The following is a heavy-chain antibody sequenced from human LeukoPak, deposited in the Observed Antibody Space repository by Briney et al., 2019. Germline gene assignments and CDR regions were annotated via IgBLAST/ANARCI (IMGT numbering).Heavy chain of an antibody. CDR1: GFTFNDYY. D-gene: IGHD6-13*01. Sequence: GGSLRLSCAASGFTFNDYYMSWIRQAPGKGLEWVSFISSSGGHTNYADSVKGRFTISRDNAKNSLYLQMNSLRAEDAAVYYCARNPGPGTLDNWGQGTLVTVSS. J-gene: IGHJ4*02. CDR2: ISSSGGHT. V-gene: IGHV3-11*06. CDR3: ARNPGPGTLDN.